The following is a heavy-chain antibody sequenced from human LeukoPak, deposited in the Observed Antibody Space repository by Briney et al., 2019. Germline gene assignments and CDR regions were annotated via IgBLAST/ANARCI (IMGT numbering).Heavy chain of an antibody. D-gene: IGHD3-10*01. CDR2: IYYSGST. V-gene: IGHV4-61*05. Sequence: SETLSLTCTVSGGSISSSSYYWGWIRQPPGKGLEWIGYIYYSGSTNYNPSLKSRVTISVDTSKNQFSLKLSSVTAADTAVYYCARPDRRGIYYGPGSVGAFDIWGQGTMVTVSS. CDR1: GGSISSSSYY. CDR3: ARPDRRGIYYGPGSVGAFDI. J-gene: IGHJ3*02.